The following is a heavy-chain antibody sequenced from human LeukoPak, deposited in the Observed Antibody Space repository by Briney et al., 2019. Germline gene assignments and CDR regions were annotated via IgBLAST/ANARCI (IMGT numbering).Heavy chain of an antibody. Sequence: PGGSLRLSCAASGFTFSSYTMNWVRQAPGKGLEWVSSISSTSSYIYYADSVKGRFTISRDNAKNSLYLQMNSLRAEDTAVYYCARVSTVERYYSYYYMDVWGKGTTVTVSS. CDR1: GFTFSSYT. CDR3: ARVSTVERYYSYYYMDV. V-gene: IGHV3-21*01. D-gene: IGHD4-11*01. J-gene: IGHJ6*03. CDR2: ISSTSSYI.